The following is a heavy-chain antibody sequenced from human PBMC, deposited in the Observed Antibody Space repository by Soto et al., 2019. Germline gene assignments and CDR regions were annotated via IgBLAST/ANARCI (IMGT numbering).Heavy chain of an antibody. Sequence: QVQLVESGGGVVQPGRSLRLSCAASGFTFSSYAMHWVRQAPGKGLEWVAVISYDGSNKYYADSVKGRFTISRDNSKNTLYLQMNSLRAEDTAVYYCAKAGYRGMDVWGQGTTVTVSS. J-gene: IGHJ6*02. CDR3: AKAGYRGMDV. CDR1: GFTFSSYA. D-gene: IGHD6-13*01. V-gene: IGHV3-30*04. CDR2: ISYDGSNK.